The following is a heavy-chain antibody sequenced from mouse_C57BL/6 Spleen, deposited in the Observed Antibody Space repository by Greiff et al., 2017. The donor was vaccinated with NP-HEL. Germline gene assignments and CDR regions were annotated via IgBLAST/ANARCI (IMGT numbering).Heavy chain of an antibody. V-gene: IGHV5-9*01. D-gene: IGHD3-2*02. CDR1: GFTFSSYT. CDR2: ISGGGGNT. Sequence: EVHLVESGGGLVKPGGSLKLSCAASGFTFSSYTMSWVRQTPEKRLEWVATISGGGGNTYYPDSVKGRFTISRDNAKNTLYLQMSSLRSEDTALYYCARQGAAQALFDYWGQGTTLTVSS. J-gene: IGHJ2*01. CDR3: ARQGAAQALFDY.